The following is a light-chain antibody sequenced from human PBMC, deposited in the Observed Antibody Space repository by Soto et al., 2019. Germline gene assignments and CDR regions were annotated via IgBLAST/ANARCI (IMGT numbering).Light chain of an antibody. V-gene: IGKV3-11*01. CDR1: QSFSSY. CDR3: QEGSNWPLT. Sequence: EIVLTQSPATLSLSPGARATLFCRASQSFSSYFPWYQQKPGQAPRLLIYDASNRATGIPPRFSVSASGTDFTLTIRRLEPEDVAVNCCQEGSNWPLTFGHVTQV. J-gene: IGKJ1*01. CDR2: DAS.